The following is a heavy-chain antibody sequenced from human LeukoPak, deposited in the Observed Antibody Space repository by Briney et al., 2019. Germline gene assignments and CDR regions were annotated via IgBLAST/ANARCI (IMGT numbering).Heavy chain of an antibody. V-gene: IGHV3-33*01. Sequence: AGGSLRLSCAASGFTFTSYGMHWVRQAPGKGLEWVAVIWYDGSNKDYADSVKGRFTNSRDNSKNTMYLQMNSLRAEDTAVYYCARGLNYYDTSGLWDYFDYWGQGTLVTVSS. D-gene: IGHD3-22*01. J-gene: IGHJ4*02. CDR2: IWYDGSNK. CDR1: GFTFTSYG. CDR3: ARGLNYYDTSGLWDYFDY.